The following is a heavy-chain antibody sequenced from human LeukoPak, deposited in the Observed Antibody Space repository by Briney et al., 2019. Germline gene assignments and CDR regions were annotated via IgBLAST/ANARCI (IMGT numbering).Heavy chain of an antibody. D-gene: IGHD1-1*01. Sequence: GASVKVSCKASGYTFTNYYMHWVRQAPGQGLEWMGWINPNSGGTNYAQKFQGRVTMTRDTSISTAYMELSRLRSDDTAVYYCARDLSTGTMNYYYYYYMDVWGKGTTVTISS. V-gene: IGHV1-2*02. CDR1: GYTFTNYY. J-gene: IGHJ6*03. CDR2: INPNSGGT. CDR3: ARDLSTGTMNYYYYYYMDV.